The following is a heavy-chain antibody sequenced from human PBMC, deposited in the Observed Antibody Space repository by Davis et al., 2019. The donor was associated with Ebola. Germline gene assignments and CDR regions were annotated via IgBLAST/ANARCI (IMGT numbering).Heavy chain of an antibody. CDR3: TRDARRVRIYGMDV. CDR2: IRSKAYGGTT. Sequence: GGSLSLSCTASGFTFGDYAMSWVRQAPGKGLEWVSFIRSKAYGGTTEYAASVKGRFTISRDDSKSIAYLQMNSLKTEDTAVYYCTRDARRVRIYGMDVWGQGTTVTVSS. V-gene: IGHV3-49*04. J-gene: IGHJ6*02. D-gene: IGHD2-15*01. CDR1: GFTFGDYA.